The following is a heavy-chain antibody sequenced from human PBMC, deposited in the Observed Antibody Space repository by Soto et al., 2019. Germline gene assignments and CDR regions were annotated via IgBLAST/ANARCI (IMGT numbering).Heavy chain of an antibody. CDR1: GLSLKNYW. V-gene: IGHV3-74*01. J-gene: IGHJ4*02. CDR3: AGQGGAWQEDY. Sequence: EVQMVESGGGLVQPGGSLRLSCAASGLSLKNYWMHWVREVPGEGLVWVARINSDGNHITYEDSVKGRFAISRDNAKNTVYLQMNSLRAEDSALYYCAGQGGAWQEDYWGQGTLVTVSS. CDR2: INSDGNHI. D-gene: IGHD2-21*02.